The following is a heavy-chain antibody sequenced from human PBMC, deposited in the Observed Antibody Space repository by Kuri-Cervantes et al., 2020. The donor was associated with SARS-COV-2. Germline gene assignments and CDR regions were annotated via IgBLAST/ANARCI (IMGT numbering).Heavy chain of an antibody. CDR1: GFTFSSYS. Sequence: GGSLRLSCAASGFTFSSYSMNWVRQAPGKELEWVSSISSSSSYIYYADSVKGRFTISRDDSKNTLYLQMNSLRAEDTAVYYCARDYYDSSGYYYPPAFDYWGQGTLVTVSS. J-gene: IGHJ4*02. CDR2: ISSSSSYI. V-gene: IGHV3-21*01. D-gene: IGHD3-22*01. CDR3: ARDYYDSSGYYYPPAFDY.